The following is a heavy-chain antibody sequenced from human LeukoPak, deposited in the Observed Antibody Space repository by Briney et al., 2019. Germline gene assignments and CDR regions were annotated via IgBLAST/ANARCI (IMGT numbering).Heavy chain of an antibody. V-gene: IGHV3-11*05. CDR3: ARGGYCSSTSCYWFDP. D-gene: IGHD2-2*01. CDR2: ISSSGSYT. J-gene: IGHJ5*02. Sequence: GGSLRLSCAGSEFAFTDYYMTWIRQAPGKGLEWVSYISSSGSYTNYADSVKGRFTTSRDNAKNSLYLQMNSLRAEDTALYYCARGGYCSSTSCYWFDPWGQGTLVTVSS. CDR1: EFAFTDYY.